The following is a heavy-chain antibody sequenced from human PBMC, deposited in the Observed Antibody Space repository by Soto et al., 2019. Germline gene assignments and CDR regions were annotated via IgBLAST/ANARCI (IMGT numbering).Heavy chain of an antibody. CDR2: ISSEGAST. CDR1: GFIFSSYA. CDR3: VKDRSVDY. Sequence: HPGGSLRLSCSVSGFIFSSYAMHWVRQAPGKGLEYVASISSEGASTYYADSVKGRFIISRDNSKNTLYLQMSSLRAEDTAVYYCVKDRSVDYWGQGILVTAPQ. V-gene: IGHV3-64D*06. J-gene: IGHJ4*02.